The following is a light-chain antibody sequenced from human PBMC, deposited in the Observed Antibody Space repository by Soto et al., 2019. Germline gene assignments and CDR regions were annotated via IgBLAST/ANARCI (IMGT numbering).Light chain of an antibody. Sequence: IHMTQSPSSLSASVGDRVTITCRASQSISSYLNWYQQKPGKAPKLLIYAASSLQSGVPSRFSGSGSGTDFTLTISSLQPKDFATYYCQQSYSTFPWTFGQGTKLDIK. CDR3: QQSYSTFPWT. J-gene: IGKJ1*01. CDR2: AAS. CDR1: QSISSY. V-gene: IGKV1-39*01.